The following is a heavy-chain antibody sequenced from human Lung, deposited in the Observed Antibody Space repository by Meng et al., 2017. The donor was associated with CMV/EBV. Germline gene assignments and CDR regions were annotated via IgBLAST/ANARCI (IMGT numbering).Heavy chain of an antibody. CDR3: AMGSDAYA. D-gene: IGHD3-16*01. CDR1: GFTFSDFA. V-gene: IGHV3-23*01. CDR2: ITKEGTT. Sequence: GEFLECGGGLVKPGGSLSPSCAASGFTFSDFAMTWVRQVPGQGLEWVSIITKEGTTYYAESVKGRFSITRDNFKNTVYVDMKTLRAEDTALYYCAMGSDAYAWGQGTLVTVSS. J-gene: IGHJ5*02.